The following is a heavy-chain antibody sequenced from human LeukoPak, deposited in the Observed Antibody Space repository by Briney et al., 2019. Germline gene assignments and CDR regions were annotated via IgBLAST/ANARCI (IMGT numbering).Heavy chain of an antibody. D-gene: IGHD2/OR15-2a*01. V-gene: IGHV5-51*01. CDR2: FYPVDSDT. J-gene: IGHJ4*02. CDR1: GYSFTSYW. Sequence: GESLKTSCKGSGYSFTSYWIGWVRQRPGKGLEWIGIFYPVDSDTRYSPSFQGQVIFSADMSVSTAYLHWSSLKASDTAMYYCARQSYAGEYSAPFDHWGQGTLVTVSS. CDR3: ARQSYAGEYSAPFDH.